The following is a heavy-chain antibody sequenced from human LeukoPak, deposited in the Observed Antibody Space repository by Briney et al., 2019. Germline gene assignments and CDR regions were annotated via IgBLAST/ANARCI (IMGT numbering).Heavy chain of an antibody. CDR3: ARDQGIAAPNHPYYGMDV. CDR1: GFTFSTYW. V-gene: IGHV3-74*01. CDR2: ISSDGSNT. J-gene: IGHJ6*02. D-gene: IGHD6-13*01. Sequence: GGSLRLSCAASGFTFSTYWMHWVRQAPGKGLEWVSRISSDGSNTNYADSVKGRFTISRDNAKNTLYLQMNSLRGEDTAVYYCARDQGIAAPNHPYYGMDVWGQGTTVTVSS.